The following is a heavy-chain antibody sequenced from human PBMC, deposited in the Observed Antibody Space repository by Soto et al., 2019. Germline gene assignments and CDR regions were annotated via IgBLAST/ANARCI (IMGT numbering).Heavy chain of an antibody. CDR3: AKDLRIDRITGTTPGEGNYYYYYYGMDV. Sequence: GGSLRLSCAASGFTFSSYGMHWVRQAPGKGLEWVAVISYDGSNKYYADSVKGRFTISRDNSKNTLYLQMNSLRAEDTAVYYCAKDLRIDRITGTTPGEGNYYYYYYGMDVWGQGTTVTVSS. D-gene: IGHD1-7*01. V-gene: IGHV3-30*18. CDR1: GFTFSSYG. CDR2: ISYDGSNK. J-gene: IGHJ6*02.